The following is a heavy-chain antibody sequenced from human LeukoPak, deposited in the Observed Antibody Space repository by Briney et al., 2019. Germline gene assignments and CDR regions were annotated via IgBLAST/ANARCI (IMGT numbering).Heavy chain of an antibody. CDR2: INPNSGGT. CDR1: GYTFTDYY. J-gene: IGHJ5*02. Sequence: AASVKVSCKASGYTFTDYYIHWLRQAPGQGVEWMGWINPNSGGTNYAQKFQGRVTMTWDTSISTAYMELSRLTSDDTAVFYCARGARITMVRGIIYNCFDPWGQGTLVTVSS. CDR3: ARGARITMVRGIIYNCFDP. D-gene: IGHD3-10*01. V-gene: IGHV1-2*02.